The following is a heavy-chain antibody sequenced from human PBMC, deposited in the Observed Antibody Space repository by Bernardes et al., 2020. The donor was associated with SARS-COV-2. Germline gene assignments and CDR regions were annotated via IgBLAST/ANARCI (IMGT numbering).Heavy chain of an antibody. D-gene: IGHD2-2*02. CDR3: ARTYCSSTSCYTSGSGSYPFDY. V-gene: IGHV1-69*02. J-gene: IGHJ4*02. CDR1: GGTFSSYT. Sequence: SVKVSCKASGGTFSSYTISWVRQAPGQGLEWMGRIIPILGIANYAQKFQGRVTITADKSTSTAYMELSSLRSEDTAVYYCARTYCSSTSCYTSGSGSYPFDYWGQGTLVTVSS. CDR2: IIPILGIA.